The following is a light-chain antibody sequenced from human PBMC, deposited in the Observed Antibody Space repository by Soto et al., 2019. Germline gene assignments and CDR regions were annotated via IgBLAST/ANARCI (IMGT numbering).Light chain of an antibody. CDR2: GAS. CDR1: QSVSSSY. CDR3: QQYGSSPLT. J-gene: IGKJ4*01. Sequence: EIVLTQSPGTLSLSPGERATLSCRASQSVSSSYLAWYQQKPGQAPRLLIYGASSRATGIPDRFSGSGSGIDFTLTISRLEPEDFAVYYCQQYGSSPLTCGGGTKVEIK. V-gene: IGKV3-20*01.